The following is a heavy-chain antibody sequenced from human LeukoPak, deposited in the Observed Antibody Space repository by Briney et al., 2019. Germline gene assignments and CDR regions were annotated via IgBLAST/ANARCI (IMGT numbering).Heavy chain of an antibody. V-gene: IGHV4-4*07. CDR2: IYSSGTT. CDR1: GGSINNDF. CDR3: ARNFRGGATYLDY. D-gene: IGHD1-26*01. J-gene: IGHJ4*02. Sequence: SETLSLTCTVSGGSINNDFWTWIRQPAGKGLEWIGRIYSSGTTNYNPSLKSRVTMSVDRPKNQFSLKLSSVTAADTAVYYCARNFRGGATYLDYWGQGTLVTVSS.